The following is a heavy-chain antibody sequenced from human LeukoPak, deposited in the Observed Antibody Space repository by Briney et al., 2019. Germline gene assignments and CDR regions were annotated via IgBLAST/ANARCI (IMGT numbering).Heavy chain of an antibody. Sequence: SETLSLTCAVYGGSFSGYYGSWIRQPPGKGLEWIGEINHSGSTNYNPSLKSRVTISVDTSKNQFSLKLSSVTAADTAVYYCARGRGDLTAYYYFDYWGQGTLVTVSS. CDR3: ARGRGDLTAYYYFDY. D-gene: IGHD3-9*01. CDR1: GGSFSGYY. J-gene: IGHJ4*02. CDR2: INHSGST. V-gene: IGHV4-34*01.